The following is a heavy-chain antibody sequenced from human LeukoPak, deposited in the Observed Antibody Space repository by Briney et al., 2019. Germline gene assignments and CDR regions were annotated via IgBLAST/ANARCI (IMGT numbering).Heavy chain of an antibody. J-gene: IGHJ4*02. V-gene: IGHV4-30-2*01. D-gene: IGHD1-26*01. CDR2: IYHSGST. CDR1: GGSISSGGYS. CDR3: ASAQWVLLQFDY. Sequence: SETLSLTCTVSGGSISSGGYSWSWIRQPPGKGLEWIGYIYHSGSTYYNPSLKSRVTISVDRSKNQFSLKLSSVTAADTAVYYCASAQWVLLQFDYWGQGTLVTVSS.